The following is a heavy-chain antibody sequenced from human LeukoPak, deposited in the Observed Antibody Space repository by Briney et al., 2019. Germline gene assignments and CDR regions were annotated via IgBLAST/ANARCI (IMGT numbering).Heavy chain of an antibody. CDR3: AKDQGYYDSSGCLN. Sequence: GGSLRLSCAASGFTFSSYGMSWVRQAPGKGLEWVSATSGSGGSTYYADSVKGRFTISRDNSKNTLYLQMNSLRAEDTAVYYCAKDQGYYDSSGCLNWGQGTLVTVSS. V-gene: IGHV3-23*01. CDR1: GFTFSSYG. J-gene: IGHJ4*02. CDR2: TSGSGGST. D-gene: IGHD3-22*01.